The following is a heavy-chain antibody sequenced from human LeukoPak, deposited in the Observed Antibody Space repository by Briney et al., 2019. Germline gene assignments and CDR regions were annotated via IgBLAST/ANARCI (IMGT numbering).Heavy chain of an antibody. V-gene: IGHV3-23*01. J-gene: IGHJ6*03. Sequence: PGGSLRLSCAASGFTFSSYAMSWVRQAPGKGLEWVSAISGSGGSTYYADSVKGRFTISRDNSKNTLYLQMNSLRAEDTAVYYCAKGGRGAAAADYYYYYMDVWGKGTTVTVSS. CDR3: AKGGRGAAAADYYYYYMDV. CDR1: GFTFSSYA. D-gene: IGHD6-13*01. CDR2: ISGSGGST.